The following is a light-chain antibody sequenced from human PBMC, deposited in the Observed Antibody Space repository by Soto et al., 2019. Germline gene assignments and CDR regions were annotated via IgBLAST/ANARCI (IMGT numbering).Light chain of an antibody. CDR3: CAYVGARSYV. Sequence: QSVLTQPASVSGSPAQSITISCTGTSSDVGGYNYVSWYQHHPGKAPKVVVYEGTKRPSGVSNRFSGSNSGGTASLTISGLQAEDEASYFCCAYVGARSYVFGPGTKGTVL. V-gene: IGLV2-14*01. J-gene: IGLJ1*01. CDR1: SSDVGGYNY. CDR2: EGT.